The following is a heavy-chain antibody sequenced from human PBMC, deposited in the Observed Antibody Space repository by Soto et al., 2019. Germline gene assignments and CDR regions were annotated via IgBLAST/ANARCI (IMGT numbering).Heavy chain of an antibody. J-gene: IGHJ4*02. CDR3: ASGSKQGPFDY. V-gene: IGHV3-33*01. Sequence: QVQLVESGGGVVQPGRSLRLSCAASGFTFSSYGMHWVRQAPGKGLEWVAVLWYDGSNKYYADSVKGRFTISRDNSKNTLYLQMNSLRAEDTAVYYCASGSKQGPFDYWGQGTLVTVSS. CDR2: LWYDGSNK. D-gene: IGHD6-13*01. CDR1: GFTFSSYG.